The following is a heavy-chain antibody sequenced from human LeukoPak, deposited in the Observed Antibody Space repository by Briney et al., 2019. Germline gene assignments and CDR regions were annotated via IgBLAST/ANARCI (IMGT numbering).Heavy chain of an antibody. J-gene: IGHJ6*02. CDR3: ARDIGGWDMVRENYGMDV. Sequence: WGSLRLSCEASGFSFSTYNMNWVRPAPGQGLGWVSYISSSSRTIYYADSVKGRFTISRDNSKNTLYLQMNNLRAEDRAVYYCARDIGGWDMVRENYGMDVWGQGTTVTVSS. CDR1: GFSFSTYN. CDR2: ISSSSRTI. V-gene: IGHV3-48*01. D-gene: IGHD3-10*01.